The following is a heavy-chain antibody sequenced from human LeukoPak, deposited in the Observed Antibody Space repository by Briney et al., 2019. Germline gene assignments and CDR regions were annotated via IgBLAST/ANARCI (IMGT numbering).Heavy chain of an antibody. CDR2: IRQDGSEK. CDR1: GFIIGSYW. V-gene: IGHV3-7*01. D-gene: IGHD2/OR15-2a*01. Sequence: GSLRLSCVASGFIIGSYWMSWVRQAPGKGLEWVANIRQDGSEKYYVDSVKGRLTISRDNAKNSLYLQMNNLTAADTAIYYCARAGYYGDDAFDLWGQGTRVTVSP. CDR3: ARAGYYGDDAFDL. J-gene: IGHJ3*01.